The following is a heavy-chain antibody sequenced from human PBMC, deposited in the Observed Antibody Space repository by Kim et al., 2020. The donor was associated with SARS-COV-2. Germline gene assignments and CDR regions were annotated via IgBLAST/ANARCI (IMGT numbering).Heavy chain of an antibody. CDR3: ASPAQFGY. CDR2: INHSGST. Sequence: SETLSLTCAVYGGSFSGYYWSWIRQPPGKGLEWIGEINHSGSTNYNPSLKSRVTISVDTSKNQFSLKLSSVTAADTAVYYCASPAQFGYWGQGTLVTVSS. D-gene: IGHD2-15*01. V-gene: IGHV4-34*01. J-gene: IGHJ4*02. CDR1: GGSFSGYY.